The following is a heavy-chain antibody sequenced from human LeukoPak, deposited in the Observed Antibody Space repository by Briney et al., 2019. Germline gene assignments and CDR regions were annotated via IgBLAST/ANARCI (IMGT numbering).Heavy chain of an antibody. Sequence: KPSETLSLTCTVSGGSISSYYWSWIRQPPGKGLEWIGYIYYSGSTNYNPSLKSRVTISVDTSKNQFSLKLSSVTAADTAIYYCARCRGSGRSGWYFDVWGRGTLVTVSS. CDR2: IYYSGST. D-gene: IGHD6-19*01. CDR3: ARCRGSGRSGWYFDV. CDR1: GGSISSYY. V-gene: IGHV4-59*08. J-gene: IGHJ2*01.